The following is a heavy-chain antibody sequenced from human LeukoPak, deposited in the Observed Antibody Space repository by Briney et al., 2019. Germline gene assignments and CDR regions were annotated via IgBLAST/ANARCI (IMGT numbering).Heavy chain of an antibody. CDR1: GGTFSSCA. CDR3: ARGRVATIYHSAFDI. V-gene: IGHV1-69*01. CDR2: IIPILGTA. Sequence: ASVKVSCKACGGTFSSCAISWVRQAPGQGLEGMGGIIPILGTANYAQKFQGRVTITADESTSTAYMELSSLRSEDTAVYYCARGRVATIYHSAFDIWGQGTMVTVSS. D-gene: IGHD5-12*01. J-gene: IGHJ3*02.